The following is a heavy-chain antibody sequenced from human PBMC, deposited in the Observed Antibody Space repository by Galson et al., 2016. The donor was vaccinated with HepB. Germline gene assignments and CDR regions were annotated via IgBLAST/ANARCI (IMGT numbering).Heavy chain of an antibody. Sequence: GSTYLADSVRGRFTNSRDNTRSTLYLQMNSLRAEDTAIYYCAKGRCSGRGCDDIDDWGQGTLVTVSS. D-gene: IGHD6-19*01. J-gene: IGHJ4*02. V-gene: IGHV3-23*01. CDR2: GST. CDR3: AKGRCSGRGCDDIDD.